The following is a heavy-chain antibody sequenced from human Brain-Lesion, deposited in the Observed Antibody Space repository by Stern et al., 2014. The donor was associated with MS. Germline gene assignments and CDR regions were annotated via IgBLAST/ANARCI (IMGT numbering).Heavy chain of an antibody. J-gene: IGHJ4*02. CDR1: GYTFRSDD. D-gene: IGHD2-2*01. CDR2: MNPYSGNT. V-gene: IGHV1-8*01. Sequence: VQLVESGAEVKKPGASVKVSCQASGYTFRSDDITWVRQASGPVLACMGWMNPYSGNTGYAQKFKGRVSMTSDPSISTVYMELTSLTSDDTAVYFCARAVRNQLLSEYWGQGTLVTVSS. CDR3: ARAVRNQLLSEY.